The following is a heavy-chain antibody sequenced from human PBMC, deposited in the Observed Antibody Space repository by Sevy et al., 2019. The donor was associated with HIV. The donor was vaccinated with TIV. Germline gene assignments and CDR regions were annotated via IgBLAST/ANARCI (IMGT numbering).Heavy chain of an antibody. CDR1: GINFNEQV. CDR2: ISGNGGIT. CDR3: VKESFYRFFEK. Sequence: GGSLRLSCAVSGINFNEQVMSWVRQAPGKGLEWVAAISGNGGITREADSVKGRFSISRDNGKNTLFLQMQSLTAEDSARYFCVKESFYRFFEKWGQGTVVTVSS. J-gene: IGHJ4*02. V-gene: IGHV3-23*01. D-gene: IGHD1-26*01.